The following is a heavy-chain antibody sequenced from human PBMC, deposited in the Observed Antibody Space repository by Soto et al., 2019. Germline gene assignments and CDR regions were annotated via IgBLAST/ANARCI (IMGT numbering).Heavy chain of an antibody. Sequence: GASVKVSCKASGGTFSSYAIIWVRQAPGQGLEWMGGIIPIFGTANYAQKFQGRVTITADESTSTAYMELSSLRSEDTAVYYCVKAVDELNYYYYGMDVWGQGTTVTVSS. V-gene: IGHV1-69*13. CDR1: GGTFSSYA. D-gene: IGHD3-10*01. CDR2: IIPIFGTA. CDR3: VKAVDELNYYYYGMDV. J-gene: IGHJ6*02.